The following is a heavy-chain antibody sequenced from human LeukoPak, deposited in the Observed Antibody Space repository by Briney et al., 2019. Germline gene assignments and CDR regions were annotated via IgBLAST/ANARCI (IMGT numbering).Heavy chain of an antibody. Sequence: GGSLRLSCVASGFTFNNYAMRWVRQAPGKGLEWVSGINGGGGNTYYADSVKGRFTISRDNSKNTLYLQMNSLRAEDTAVYFCARLVLMWYHLDYWGQGTQVTVSS. V-gene: IGHV3-23*01. CDR2: INGGGGNT. D-gene: IGHD2-15*01. CDR1: GFTFNNYA. CDR3: ARLVLMWYHLDY. J-gene: IGHJ4*02.